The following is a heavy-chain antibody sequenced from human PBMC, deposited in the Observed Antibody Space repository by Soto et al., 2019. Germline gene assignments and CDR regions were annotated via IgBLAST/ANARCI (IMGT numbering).Heavy chain of an antibody. V-gene: IGHV4-30-4*01. Sequence: SLTCTVSGVSVSSGDYYWSWIRQPPGKGLEWIGYIYYTGRTYYNPSLKSRVIISVDTSKNQFSLKLSSVTAAEKAVYYCARAHYDILTGYPAHAFDIWGQGTMVTVSS. CDR3: ARAHYDILTGYPAHAFDI. CDR1: GVSVSSGDYY. CDR2: IYYTGRT. D-gene: IGHD3-9*01. J-gene: IGHJ3*02.